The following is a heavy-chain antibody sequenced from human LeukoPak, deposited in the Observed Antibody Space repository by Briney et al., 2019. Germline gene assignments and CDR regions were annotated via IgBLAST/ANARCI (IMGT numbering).Heavy chain of an antibody. D-gene: IGHD1-1*01. V-gene: IGHV4-61*01. CDR1: GGSVSSGNYY. J-gene: IGHJ5*02. Sequence: SETLSLTCTVSGGSVSSGNYYCSWIRQPPGKGLEWIGYVYYSGSTNYNPSLKSRVTISLDTSKNQFSLKLSSVTAADTAVYYCARDPFNWNPDENWFDPWGQGTLVTVSS. CDR3: ARDPFNWNPDENWFDP. CDR2: VYYSGST.